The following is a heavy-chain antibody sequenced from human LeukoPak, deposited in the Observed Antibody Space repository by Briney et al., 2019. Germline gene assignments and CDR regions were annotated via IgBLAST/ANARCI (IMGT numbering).Heavy chain of an antibody. J-gene: IGHJ4*02. CDR3: AKDTRKTVGAYFDY. CDR1: GFTFSSYA. CDR2: ISGSGGST. Sequence: SGGSLRLSCAASGFTFSSYAMSWVRQAPGKGLEWVSAISGSGGSTYYADSVKGRFTISRDNSKNTLYLQMNSLKAEDTAVYYCAKDTRKTVGAYFDYWGQGTLVTVSS. D-gene: IGHD1-26*01. V-gene: IGHV3-23*01.